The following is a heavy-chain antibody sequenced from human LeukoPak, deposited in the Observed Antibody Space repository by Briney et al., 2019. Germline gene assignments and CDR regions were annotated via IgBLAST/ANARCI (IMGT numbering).Heavy chain of an antibody. J-gene: IGHJ6*02. CDR3: ARAWGPHDGLRFLEWLDDNAEYYYYGMDV. CDR1: GYTFTGYY. D-gene: IGHD3-3*01. V-gene: IGHV1-2*06. Sequence: ASVKVSCTASGYTFTGYYMHWVRQAPGQGLEWMGRINPNSGGTNYAQKFQGRVTMTRDTSISTAYMELSSLRSEDTAVYYCARAWGPHDGLRFLEWLDDNAEYYYYGMDVWGQGTTVTVSS. CDR2: INPNSGGT.